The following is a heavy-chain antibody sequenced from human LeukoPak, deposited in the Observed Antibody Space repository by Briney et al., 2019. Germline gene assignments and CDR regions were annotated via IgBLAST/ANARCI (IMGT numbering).Heavy chain of an antibody. J-gene: IGHJ4*02. CDR2: IIPILRTA. D-gene: IGHD6-13*01. V-gene: IGHV1-69*04. CDR3: ARSGGTSWYASLFY. CDR1: GGTFSNSV. Sequence: GASVKVSCKASGGTFSNSVASWVRQAPGQGLEWMGRIIPILRTADYAQTFQDRLTITADKSTDTAYMELSSLRSDDTAVYYCARSGGTSWYASLFYWGQGTLVTVSS.